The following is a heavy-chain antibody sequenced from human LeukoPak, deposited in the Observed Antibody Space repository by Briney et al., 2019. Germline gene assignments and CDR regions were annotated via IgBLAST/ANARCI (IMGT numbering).Heavy chain of an antibody. J-gene: IGHJ4*02. CDR3: ASAQEYYFDY. Sequence: PSETLSLTCTVSGASISSYYWSWIRQPPGKGLEWIGYIYYSGSTNYNPSLKSRVTISVDTSKNQFSLKLSSVTAADTAVYYCASAQEYYFDYWGQGTLVTVSS. D-gene: IGHD3-10*01. V-gene: IGHV4-59*01. CDR2: IYYSGST. CDR1: GASISSYY.